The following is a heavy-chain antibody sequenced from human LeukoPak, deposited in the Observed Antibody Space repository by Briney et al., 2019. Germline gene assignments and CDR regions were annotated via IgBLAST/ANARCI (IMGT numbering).Heavy chain of an antibody. V-gene: IGHV1-8*02. Sequence: ASVKVSCKASGYTFTSYDINWVRQATGQGLEWMGWMNPISGNTGHAQKFRGRVTMTRDTSISTAYMELSSLRSEDTAVYYCARGPPIRGYRYGYDTGYYYSYSMDVWGKGTTVTISS. CDR2: MNPISGNT. J-gene: IGHJ6*03. D-gene: IGHD5-18*01. CDR3: ARGPPIRGYRYGYDTGYYYSYSMDV. CDR1: GYTFTSYD.